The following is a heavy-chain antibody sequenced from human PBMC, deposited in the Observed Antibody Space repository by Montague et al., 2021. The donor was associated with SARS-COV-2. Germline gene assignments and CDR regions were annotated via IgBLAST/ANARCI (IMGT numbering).Heavy chain of an antibody. Sequence: PALVKPTQTLTLTCTFSGFSLSTSGMCVSWIRQPPGKALEWLALIDWDDDNYYSTSLKTRLTISKDTSKNQVVLTMTNMDPVDTATYYCARMPYDILTGSVSYGMDVWGQGTTVTVSS. CDR3: ARMPYDILTGSVSYGMDV. D-gene: IGHD3-9*01. V-gene: IGHV2-70*01. CDR2: IDWDDDN. CDR1: GFSLSTSGMC. J-gene: IGHJ6*02.